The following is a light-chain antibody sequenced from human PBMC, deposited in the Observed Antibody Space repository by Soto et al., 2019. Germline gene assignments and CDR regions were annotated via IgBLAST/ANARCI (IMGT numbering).Light chain of an antibody. J-gene: IGKJ1*01. CDR1: QSVSTNY. CDR2: CAS. CDR3: QHYGSSPPTWT. V-gene: IGKV3-20*01. Sequence: EIVLTQSPGALSLSPGERATLSCRTSQSVSTNYLAWYQEKPGQAPRLLIYCASSRATGIPDRFSGSGSGTDFTLTISRLEPEDFAVYYCQHYGSSPPTWTFGQGTKVEIK.